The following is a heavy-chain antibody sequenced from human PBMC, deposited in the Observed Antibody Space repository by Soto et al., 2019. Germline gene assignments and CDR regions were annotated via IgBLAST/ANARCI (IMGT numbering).Heavy chain of an antibody. V-gene: IGHV3-33*01. CDR1: GFTFSSYG. J-gene: IGHJ5*02. CDR3: ARDKHDSSSWSYPAQDWYNWFDP. D-gene: IGHD6-13*01. Sequence: GGSLRLSCAASGFTFSSYGMHWVRQAPGKGLEWVAVIWYDGSNKYYADSVKGRFTISRDNSKNTLYLQMNSLRAEDTAVYYCARDKHDSSSWSYPAQDWYNWFDPWGQGTLVTVSS. CDR2: IWYDGSNK.